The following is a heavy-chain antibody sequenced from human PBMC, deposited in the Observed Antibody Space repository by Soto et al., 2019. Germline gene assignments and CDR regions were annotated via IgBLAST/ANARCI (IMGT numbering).Heavy chain of an antibody. J-gene: IGHJ4*02. CDR3: ERDWSRYYDNIVLILFY. CDR1: GYTCRSYG. Sequence: QLQLVQAGGEVKKPVASVKGSCKASGYTCRSYGISWVRQAPGQGLEWVRWISAYNGDTHYAPKFQDKITWTTETSTDTAYMELRSLRLDETAVYYFERDWSRYYDNIVLILFYWGPGSLVTVS. D-gene: IGHD3-22*01. V-gene: IGHV1-18*04. CDR2: ISAYNGDT.